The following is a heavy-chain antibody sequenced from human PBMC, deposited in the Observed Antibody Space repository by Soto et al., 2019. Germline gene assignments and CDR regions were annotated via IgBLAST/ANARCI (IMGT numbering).Heavy chain of an antibody. J-gene: IGHJ4*01. V-gene: IGHV2-5*02. CDR3: AHSRPVSPTRGPFDY. CDR1: GFSLSTSGVG. Sequence: QITLKESGPTLVKPTQTLTLTCTFSGFSLSTSGVGVGWIRQPPGKALEWLALIYWDDDKRYSPSLKSRLTITKDPPKNLPVLTITYMDPVDTAPYYCAHSRPVSPTRGPFDYLGHGPLLTVSS. CDR2: IYWDDDK. D-gene: IGHD2-2*01.